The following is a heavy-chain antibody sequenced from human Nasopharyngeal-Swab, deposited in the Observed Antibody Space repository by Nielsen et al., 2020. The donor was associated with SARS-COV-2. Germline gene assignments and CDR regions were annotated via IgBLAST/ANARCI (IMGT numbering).Heavy chain of an antibody. J-gene: IGHJ3*02. CDR2: ISWNSGNK. D-gene: IGHD2-15*01. CDR3: AGDCSGGSCYSGAFDI. V-gene: IGHV3-9*01. CDR1: GFSFDDYA. Sequence: SLKISCAASGFSFDDYAMHWVRQPPGKGLEWVSRISWNSGNKHYADSVKGRFTVSRDNARNSLFLQMNGLKPEDTALYYCAGDCSGGSCYSGAFDIWGQGTMVTVSS.